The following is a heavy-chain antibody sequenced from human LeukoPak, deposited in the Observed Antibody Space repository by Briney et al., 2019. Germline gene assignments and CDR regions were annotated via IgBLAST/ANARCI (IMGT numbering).Heavy chain of an antibody. CDR2: INPNSGGT. CDR1: GYTFTGYY. D-gene: IGHD3-3*01. V-gene: IGHV1-2*02. J-gene: IGHJ5*02. Sequence: ASVKVSCKASGYTFTGYYMHWVRQAPGQGLEWMGWINPNSGGTNYAQKFQGRVTMTRDTSISTAYMELSRLRSDATAVYYCARDVESNWRERITIFGVVNWFDPWGQGTLVTVSS. CDR3: ARDVESNWRERITIFGVVNWFDP.